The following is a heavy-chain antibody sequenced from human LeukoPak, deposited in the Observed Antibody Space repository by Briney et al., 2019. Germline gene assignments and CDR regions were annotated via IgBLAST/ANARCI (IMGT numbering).Heavy chain of an antibody. Sequence: SETLSRTCSVSGGSISSLYWSWIRQPPGKGLEWIGYIYYTGSTNYNPSLKSRVTMFVDMSKNQFSLRLSSVTTADTAVYYCARHRAYSSSSPFDYWGQGTLVTVSS. CDR3: ARHRAYSSSSPFDY. CDR2: IYYTGST. J-gene: IGHJ4*02. D-gene: IGHD6-6*01. CDR1: GGSISSLY. V-gene: IGHV4-59*08.